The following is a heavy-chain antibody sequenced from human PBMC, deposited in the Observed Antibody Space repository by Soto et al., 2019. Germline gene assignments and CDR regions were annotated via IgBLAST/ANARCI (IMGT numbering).Heavy chain of an antibody. CDR2: IYYSGST. CDR3: ARPLYSYGYMDV. CDR1: GGSISSSSYY. V-gene: IGHV4-39*01. Sequence: SETLSLTCTVSGGSISSSSYYWGWIRQPPGKGLEWIGSIYYSGSTYYNPSLKSRVTISVDTSKNQFSLKLSSVTAADTAVYYCARPLYSYGYMDVWGQGTTVTVSS. D-gene: IGHD5-18*01. J-gene: IGHJ6*02.